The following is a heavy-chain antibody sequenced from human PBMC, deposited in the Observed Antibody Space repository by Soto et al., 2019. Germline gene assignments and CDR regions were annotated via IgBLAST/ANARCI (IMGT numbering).Heavy chain of an antibody. CDR1: EYIFTNYR. CDR3: ASSPRGYCSSTSCRELGNYYGMDV. D-gene: IGHD2-2*01. J-gene: IGHJ6*02. Sequence: PGESLKISCKASEYIFTNYRINWVRQMPGKGLEWMGRIDPSDSYTNYSPSFQGHVTISADKSISTAYLQWSSLKASDTAMYYCASSPRGYCSSTSCRELGNYYGMDVWGQGTTVTVSS. V-gene: IGHV5-10-1*01. CDR2: IDPSDSYT.